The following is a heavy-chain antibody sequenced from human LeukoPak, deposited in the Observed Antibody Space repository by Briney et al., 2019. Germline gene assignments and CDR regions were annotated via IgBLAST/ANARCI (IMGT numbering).Heavy chain of an antibody. D-gene: IGHD3-3*01. CDR2: IIPIFGTA. Sequence: SVKVSCKASGGTFSSYAISWVRQAPGQGLEWMGVIIPIFGTANYAQKFQGRVTITADEFTSTAYMELSSLRSEDTAVYYCARGLIRGYDFWSGPSYGMDVWGQGTTVTVSS. V-gene: IGHV1-69*01. CDR1: GGTFSSYA. J-gene: IGHJ6*02. CDR3: ARGLIRGYDFWSGPSYGMDV.